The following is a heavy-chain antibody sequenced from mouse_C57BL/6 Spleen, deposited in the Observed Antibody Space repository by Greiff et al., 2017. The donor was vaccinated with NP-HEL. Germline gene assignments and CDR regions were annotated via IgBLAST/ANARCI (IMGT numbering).Heavy chain of an antibody. CDR1: GYTFTSYW. J-gene: IGHJ1*03. CDR2: IYPGSGST. Sequence: VQLQQPGAELVKPGASVKMSCKASGYTFTSYWITWVKQRPGQGLEWIGDIYPGSGSTNYNEKFKSKATLTVDTSSSTAYMQLSSLTSEDSAVYYCARSKINYYGSSYPHWYFDVWGTGTTVTVSS. CDR3: ARSKINYYGSSYPHWYFDV. V-gene: IGHV1-55*01. D-gene: IGHD1-1*01.